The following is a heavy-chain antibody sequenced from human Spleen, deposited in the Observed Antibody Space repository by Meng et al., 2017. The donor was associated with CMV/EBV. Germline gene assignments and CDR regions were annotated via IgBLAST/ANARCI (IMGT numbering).Heavy chain of an antibody. CDR3: AKVKSVLRYFDWLTGFDF. V-gene: IGHV3-23*03. Sequence: GESLKISCAASGFTFSSYAMSWVRQAPGKGLEWVSVIYSDGTGTYYADSVKGRFTISRHNSKNTLYLHMNSLRPEDTAMYYCAKVKSVLRYFDWLTGFDFWGQGTLVTVSS. D-gene: IGHD3-9*01. CDR2: IYSDGTGT. J-gene: IGHJ4*02. CDR1: GFTFSSYA.